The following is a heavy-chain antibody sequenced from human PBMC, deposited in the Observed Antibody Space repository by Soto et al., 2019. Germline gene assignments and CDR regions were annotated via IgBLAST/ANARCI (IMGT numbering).Heavy chain of an antibody. J-gene: IGHJ4*02. Sequence: SGPTLVNPTQTLTLTCTFSGFSLSTSGVGVGWIRQPPGKALEWLALIYWDDDKRYSPSLKSRLTITKDTSKNQVVLTMTNMDPVDTATYYCAHSGGSDCSGGSCYSQLFDYWGQGTLVTVSS. D-gene: IGHD2-15*01. CDR2: IYWDDDK. CDR1: GFSLSTSGVG. V-gene: IGHV2-5*02. CDR3: AHSGGSDCSGGSCYSQLFDY.